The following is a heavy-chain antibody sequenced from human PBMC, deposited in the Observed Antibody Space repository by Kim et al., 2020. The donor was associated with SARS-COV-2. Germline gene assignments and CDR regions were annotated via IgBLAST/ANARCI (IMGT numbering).Heavy chain of an antibody. Sequence: GGSLRLSCAASGFTFSTYAMSWVRQAPGKGLESVSVINNRGDKSYYPDSVRGRFTISRDNSKNTLYLQMNSLRAEDTAVYYCAKFLSGSLYYYYAMDVWGQGTMVTVSS. CDR2: INNRGDKS. V-gene: IGHV3-23*01. J-gene: IGHJ6*02. CDR3: AKFLSGSLYYYYAMDV. D-gene: IGHD1-26*01. CDR1: GFTFSTYA.